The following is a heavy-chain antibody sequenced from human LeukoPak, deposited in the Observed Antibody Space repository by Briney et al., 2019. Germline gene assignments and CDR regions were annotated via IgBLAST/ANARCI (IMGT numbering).Heavy chain of an antibody. CDR1: GFTVSGDY. CDR2: MYDGGAT. D-gene: IGHD3-22*01. CDR3: ASPVAPYYDSSGY. J-gene: IGHJ4*02. Sequence: GGSLRLSCAVSGFTVSGDYMSWVRQAPGKGLEWVSVMYDGGATYYADSVKGRFTISRDNAKNSLYLQMNSLRAEDTAVYYCASPVAPYYDSSGYWGQGTLVTVSS. V-gene: IGHV3-53*01.